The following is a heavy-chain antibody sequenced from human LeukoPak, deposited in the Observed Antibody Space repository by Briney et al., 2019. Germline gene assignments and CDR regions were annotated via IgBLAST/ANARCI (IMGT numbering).Heavy chain of an antibody. J-gene: IGHJ4*02. D-gene: IGHD3-16*01. CDR3: ATSYDHGWLIGS. V-gene: IGHV4-59*01. CDR1: GGSITNDY. Sequence: PSETLSLTCTVSGGSITNDYWNRIRQSSGKQLEWIGSIHYSGTINYSPSLKSRITISLDTSKNQFSLKLSSVTAADTAMYYCATSYDHGWLIGSWGQGTLVTVSS. CDR2: IHYSGTI.